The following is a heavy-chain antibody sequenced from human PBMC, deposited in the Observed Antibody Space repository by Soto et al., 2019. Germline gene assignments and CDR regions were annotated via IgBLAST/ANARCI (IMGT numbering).Heavy chain of an antibody. D-gene: IGHD6-19*01. CDR1: GFNLDDYA. V-gene: IGHV3-9*01. J-gene: IGHJ4*02. CDR3: AKSHTSGWNYFDY. CDR2: ISWNSGNK. Sequence: EVQLVESGGGLVQPGRSLRLSCAGSGFNLDDYAMYCVRQVPGKGLEWVSSISWNSGNKVYADSVKGRFTISRDNGKNSLYLQMNSLRAEDTALYYCAKSHTSGWNYFDYWGQGTLVTVSS.